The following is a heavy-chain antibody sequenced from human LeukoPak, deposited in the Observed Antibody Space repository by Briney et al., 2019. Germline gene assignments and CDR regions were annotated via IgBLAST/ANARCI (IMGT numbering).Heavy chain of an antibody. J-gene: IGHJ6*04. D-gene: IGHD2-2*01. CDR3: ARDMLGPGDCSSTSCPERDYYYYYGKDV. CDR2: ISSSGSTI. V-gene: IGHV3-48*03. CDR1: GFTFSSYE. Sequence: PGGSLRLSCAASGFTFSSYEMNWVRQAPGKGLEWVSYISSSGSTIYYADSVKGRFTISRDNAKNSLYLQMNSLRAEDTAVYYCARDMLGPGDCSSTSCPERDYYYYYGKDVWGKGTTVTVSS.